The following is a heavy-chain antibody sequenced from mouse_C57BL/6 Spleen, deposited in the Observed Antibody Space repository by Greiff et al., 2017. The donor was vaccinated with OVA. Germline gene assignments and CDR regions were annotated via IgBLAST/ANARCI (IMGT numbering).Heavy chain of an antibody. Sequence: QVQLQQSGAELVKPGASVKLSCKASGYTFTSYWMQWVKQRPGQGLEWIGEIDPSDSYTNYNQKFKGKATLTVDTSSSTAYMQLSSLTSEDSAVYYCARFAGYRFFDYWGQGTTLTVSS. D-gene: IGHD2-2*01. CDR2: IDPSDSYT. CDR3: ARFAGYRFFDY. J-gene: IGHJ2*01. CDR1: GYTFTSYW. V-gene: IGHV1-50*01.